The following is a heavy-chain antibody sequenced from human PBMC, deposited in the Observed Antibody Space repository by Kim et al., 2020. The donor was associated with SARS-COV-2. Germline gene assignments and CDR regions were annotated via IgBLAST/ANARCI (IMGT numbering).Heavy chain of an antibody. V-gene: IGHV1-24*01. CDR3: ATAGADCRSSSGCDFFDY. D-gene: IGHD2-2*01. CDR1: GYTLTELS. Sequence: ASVKVSCKVSGYTLTELSMHWVRQAPGKGLEWMGGFDPENGETIYAQNFQGRVTMTEDTSTDTTYMELSSLRSEDTAVYYCATAGADCRSSSGCDFFDYWGQGTLVTVSS. CDR2: FDPENGET. J-gene: IGHJ4*02.